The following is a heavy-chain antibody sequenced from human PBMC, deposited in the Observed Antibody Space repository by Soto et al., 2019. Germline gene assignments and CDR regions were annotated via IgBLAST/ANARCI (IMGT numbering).Heavy chain of an antibody. CDR3: ARDMHAGCTHYFGX. V-gene: IGHV4-59*01. D-gene: IGHD6-19*01. CDR1: GGSITSYH. Sequence: SETLSLTCIVSGGSITSYHWSWIRQLPEKGLEWIGYTSYTGNTNYNRSFQSRVTISIDTSKNQLSLKITSMTAADTAVYYCARDMHAGCTHYFGXWGQGTMVTVSX. J-gene: IGHJ5*02. CDR2: TSYTGNT.